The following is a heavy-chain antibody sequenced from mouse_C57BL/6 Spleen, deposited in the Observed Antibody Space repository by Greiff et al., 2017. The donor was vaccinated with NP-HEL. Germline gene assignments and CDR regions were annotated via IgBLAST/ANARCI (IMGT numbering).Heavy chain of an antibody. D-gene: IGHD2-10*02. CDR3: ARRVWHYFDY. Sequence: EVQLQQSGPELVKPGASVKISCKASGYTFTDYYMNWVKQSHGQSLEWIGDINPNNGGTSYNQKFKGKATLTVDKSSSTAYMELRSLTSEDSAVYYCARRVWHYFDYWGQGTTLTVSS. V-gene: IGHV1-26*01. CDR2: INPNNGGT. J-gene: IGHJ2*01. CDR1: GYTFTDYY.